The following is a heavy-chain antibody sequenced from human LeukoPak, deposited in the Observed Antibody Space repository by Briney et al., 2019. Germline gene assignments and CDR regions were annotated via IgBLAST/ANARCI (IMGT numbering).Heavy chain of an antibody. V-gene: IGHV3-30*18. CDR3: AKDLYYYDSSGSGGYYYYGMDV. CDR1: GFTFSSYG. D-gene: IGHD3-22*01. J-gene: IGHJ6*02. Sequence: PGGSLRLSCAASGFTFSSYGMHWVRQAPGKGLEWVAVISYGGSNKYYADSVKGRFTISRDNSKNTLYLQMNSLRAEDTAVYYCAKDLYYYDSSGSGGYYYYGMDVWGQGTTVTVSS. CDR2: ISYGGSNK.